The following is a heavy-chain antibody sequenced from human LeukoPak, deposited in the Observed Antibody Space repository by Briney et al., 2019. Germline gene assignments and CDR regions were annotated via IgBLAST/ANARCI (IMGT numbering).Heavy chain of an antibody. V-gene: IGHV3-21*01. CDR3: ARDGITMIVPRAFDI. Sequence: PGGSLRLSCAASGFTFSSYSMNWVPQAPGKGLEWVSSISSSSSYIYYADSVKGRFTISRDNAKNSLYLQMNSLRAEDTAVYYCARDGITMIVPRAFDIWGQGTMVTVSS. CDR2: ISSSSSYI. CDR1: GFTFSSYS. D-gene: IGHD3-22*01. J-gene: IGHJ3*02.